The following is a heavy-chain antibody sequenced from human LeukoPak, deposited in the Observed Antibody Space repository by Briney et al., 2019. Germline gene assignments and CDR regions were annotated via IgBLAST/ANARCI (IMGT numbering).Heavy chain of an antibody. Sequence: GGSLRLSCAASGFTFSSYGMHWVRQAPGKGLEGVAVISYDGSNKYYADSVKGRFTISRDNSKNTLYLQMNSLRAEDTAVYYCAKGLERLTYYYYGMDVWGKGTTVTVSS. J-gene: IGHJ6*04. CDR1: GFTFSSYG. CDR3: AKGLERLTYYYYGMDV. D-gene: IGHD1-1*01. V-gene: IGHV3-30*18. CDR2: ISYDGSNK.